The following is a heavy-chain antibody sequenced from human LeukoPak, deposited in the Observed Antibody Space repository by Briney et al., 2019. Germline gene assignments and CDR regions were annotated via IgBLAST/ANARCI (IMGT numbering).Heavy chain of an antibody. CDR1: GGSISSSDYY. Sequence: ETLSLICTVSGGSISSSDYYWGWIRQAPGKGLEWVGSIYYSGSTYYNPSLKSRVTISVDTSKNQFSLKLSSVTAADTAVYYCARIVGASDYWGQGTLVTVSS. J-gene: IGHJ4*02. CDR3: ARIVGASDY. CDR2: IYYSGST. D-gene: IGHD1-26*01. V-gene: IGHV4-39*01.